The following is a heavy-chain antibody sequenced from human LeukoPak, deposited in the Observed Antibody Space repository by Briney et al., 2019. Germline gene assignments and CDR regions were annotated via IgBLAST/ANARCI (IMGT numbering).Heavy chain of an antibody. J-gene: IGHJ4*02. CDR2: ISWNSGSI. D-gene: IGHD6-19*01. V-gene: IGHV3-9*01. CDR3: ARAISGWLEYYFDY. CDR1: GFTFDDYA. Sequence: PGGSLRLSCAASGFTFDDYAMHWVRQAPGKGLEWVSGISWNSGSIGYADSVKGRFTISRDNAKNSLYLQMNSLRAEDTAVYYCARAISGWLEYYFDYRGQGTLVTVSS.